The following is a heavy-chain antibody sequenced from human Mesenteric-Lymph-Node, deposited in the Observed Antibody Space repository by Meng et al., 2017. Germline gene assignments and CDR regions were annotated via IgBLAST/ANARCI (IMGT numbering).Heavy chain of an antibody. CDR2: VNHSGGT. Sequence: QVQLQQWCTVLLKPSETLSLPCAGYGGSFSGYYWSWLRQPPGKGLEWIGEVNHSGGTYYNPSLKSRVSILVDTSKNQFSLKLTSVTAADTAVYYCARTKRYYDSGNYHDEYFQYWGQGTLVTVSS. V-gene: IGHV4-34*01. J-gene: IGHJ1*01. CDR3: ARTKRYYDSGNYHDEYFQY. D-gene: IGHD3-10*01. CDR1: GGSFSGYY.